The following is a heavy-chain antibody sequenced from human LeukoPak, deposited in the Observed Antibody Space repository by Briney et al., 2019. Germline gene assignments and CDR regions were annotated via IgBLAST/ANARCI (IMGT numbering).Heavy chain of an antibody. V-gene: IGHV1-2*02. J-gene: IGHJ6*03. CDR3: ARDGSGYDSYYYMDV. CDR1: GYTFTGYY. CDR2: INPNSGGT. D-gene: IGHD5-12*01. Sequence: ASVKVSCKASGYTFTGYYMHWVRQAPGQGLEWMGWINPNSGGTYYAQKFQGRVTMTSDTSISTAYMELSRLRSDNTAVYYCARDGSGYDSYYYMDVWGKGTTVTISS.